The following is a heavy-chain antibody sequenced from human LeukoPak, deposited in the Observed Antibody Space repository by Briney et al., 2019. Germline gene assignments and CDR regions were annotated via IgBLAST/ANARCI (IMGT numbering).Heavy chain of an antibody. J-gene: IGHJ6*03. CDR2: ISSSSSYI. CDR3: AKDLRFGEFTSTGYMDV. Sequence: GGSLRLSCAASGFTFSSYSMNWVRQAPGKGLEWVSSISSSSSYIYYADSVKGRFTISRDNSKNTLYLQMNSLRAEDTAVYYCAKDLRFGEFTSTGYMDVWGKGTTVTISS. V-gene: IGHV3-21*01. CDR1: GFTFSSYS. D-gene: IGHD3-10*01.